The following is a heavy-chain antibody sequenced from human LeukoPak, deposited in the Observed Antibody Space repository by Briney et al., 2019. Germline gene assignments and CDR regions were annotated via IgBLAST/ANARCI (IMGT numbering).Heavy chain of an antibody. J-gene: IGHJ6*02. V-gene: IGHV3-30*18. CDR2: ISNDGSNE. CDR3: AKDSSSSNYYYGLDV. D-gene: IGHD6-6*01. CDR1: GFTFSSYA. Sequence: GGSLRLSCAAAGFTFSSYAMHWVRQAPGTGLEGVTTISNDGSNEQYADSVKGRFTISRDNPKNTLYLQMNSLRAEDTAVYYCAKDSSSSNYYYGLDVWGQGTTVTVSS.